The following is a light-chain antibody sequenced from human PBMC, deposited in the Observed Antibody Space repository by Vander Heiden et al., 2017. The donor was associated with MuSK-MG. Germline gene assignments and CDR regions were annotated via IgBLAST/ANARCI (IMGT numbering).Light chain of an antibody. J-gene: IGLJ2*01. CDR2: EGN. Sequence: QSALTQPPSASGSHGQSVTITCTGTSSAVGSSHSVSWYQQHPGKLPKLMIDEGNKRPAGVPSRFSGSKSGNTASLTVSGLEADDEDDYYCTSFGANKVFGGGTKLTVL. CDR1: SSAVGSSHS. CDR3: TSFGANKV. V-gene: IGLV2-8*01.